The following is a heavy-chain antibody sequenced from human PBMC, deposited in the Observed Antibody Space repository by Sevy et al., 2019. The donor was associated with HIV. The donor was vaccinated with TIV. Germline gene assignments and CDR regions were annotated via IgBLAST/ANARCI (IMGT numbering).Heavy chain of an antibody. CDR3: ARRYFDL. J-gene: IGHJ4*01. Sequence: GGSLRLSCAASGFTFDDYWMQWVRQAPGQGLEWVANIRQDGNELYYADSVKGRFTISRDNAKESLFLQMTNLRVEDTAIYYCARRYFDLWGHGTLVTVS. CDR2: IRQDGNEL. CDR1: GFTFDDYW. V-gene: IGHV3-7*01.